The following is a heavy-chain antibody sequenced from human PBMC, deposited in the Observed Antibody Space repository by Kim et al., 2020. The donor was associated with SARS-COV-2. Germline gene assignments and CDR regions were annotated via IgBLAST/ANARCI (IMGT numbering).Heavy chain of an antibody. Sequence: GGSLRLSCAASGFTFSSYSMNWVRQAPRKGLEWVSSISSSSSYIYYADSVKGRFTISRDNAKNSLYLQMNSLRAEDTAVYYCERAGQAAAGSFDYWGQGTLVTVSS. CDR2: ISSSSSYI. D-gene: IGHD6-13*01. V-gene: IGHV3-21*01. CDR3: ERAGQAAAGSFDY. CDR1: GFTFSSYS. J-gene: IGHJ4*02.